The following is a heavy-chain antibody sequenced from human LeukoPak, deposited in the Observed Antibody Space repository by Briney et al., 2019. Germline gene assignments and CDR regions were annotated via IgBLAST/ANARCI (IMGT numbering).Heavy chain of an antibody. CDR1: GYTFTGYD. CDR3: ARGVWGSYFYRDY. D-gene: IGHD3-16*01. Sequence: APVKVSCKASGYTFTGYDINWVRHATGQGLEWMGWMNPNSGNTGYAQKFQGRVTMTRNTSISTAYMELSSLRSEDTAVYYCARGVWGSYFYRDYWGQGTLVTVSS. J-gene: IGHJ4*02. V-gene: IGHV1-8*01. CDR2: MNPNSGNT.